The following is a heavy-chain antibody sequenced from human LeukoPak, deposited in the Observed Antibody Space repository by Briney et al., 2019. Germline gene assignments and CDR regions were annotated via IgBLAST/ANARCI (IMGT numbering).Heavy chain of an antibody. D-gene: IGHD3-22*01. CDR1: GGSFSGYY. V-gene: IGHV4-34*01. CDR3: ARGKGNYYDSSGLDY. J-gene: IGHJ4*02. Sequence: SETLSLTCAVYGGSFSGYYWSWIRQPPGKGLEWIGEINHSGSTNYNPSLKSRVTISVDTSNNQFSLKLSSVTAADTAVYYCARGKGNYYDSSGLDYWGQGTLVTVSS. CDR2: INHSGST.